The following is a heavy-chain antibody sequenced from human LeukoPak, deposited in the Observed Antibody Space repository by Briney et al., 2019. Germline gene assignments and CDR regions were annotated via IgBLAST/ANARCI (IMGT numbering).Heavy chain of an antibody. D-gene: IGHD3-3*01. CDR2: IYYSGST. CDR1: GGSVSSGSYY. J-gene: IGHJ6*02. Sequence: SETLSLTCTVSGGSVSSGSYYWSWIRQPPGKGLEWIGYIYYSGSTYYNPSLKSRVTISVDTSKNQFSLKLSSVTAADTAVYYCARGITIFGVDYYGMDVWGQGTTATVSS. V-gene: IGHV4-31*03. CDR3: ARGITIFGVDYYGMDV.